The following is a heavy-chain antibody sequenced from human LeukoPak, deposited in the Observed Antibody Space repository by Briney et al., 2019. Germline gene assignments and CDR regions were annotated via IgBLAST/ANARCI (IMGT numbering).Heavy chain of an antibody. J-gene: IGHJ3*02. D-gene: IGHD1-26*01. V-gene: IGHV1-24*01. CDR3: ATMSGSYSGDAFDI. CDR1: GYTLTELS. CDR2: FDPEDGET. Sequence: ASVKVSCKVSGYTLTELSMHWVRQAPGKGLEWMGGFDPEDGETIYAQKFQGRVTMTEDTSTDTAYMELSSLRSEDTAVYYCATMSGSYSGDAFDIWGQGTMVTVSS.